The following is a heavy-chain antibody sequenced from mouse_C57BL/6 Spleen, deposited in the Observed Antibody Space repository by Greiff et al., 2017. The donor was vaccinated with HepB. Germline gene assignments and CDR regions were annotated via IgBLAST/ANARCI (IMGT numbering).Heavy chain of an antibody. CDR3: TRALLHWGLFDY. D-gene: IGHD4-1*01. CDR1: GFTFSSYA. Sequence: EVKLVESGEGLVKPGGSLKLSCAASGFTFSSYAMSWVRQTPEKRLEWVAYISSGGDYIYYADTVKGRFTISRDNARNTLYLQMSSLKSEDTAMYYCTRALLHWGLFDYWGQGTTLTVSS. J-gene: IGHJ2*01. V-gene: IGHV5-9-1*02. CDR2: ISSGGDYI.